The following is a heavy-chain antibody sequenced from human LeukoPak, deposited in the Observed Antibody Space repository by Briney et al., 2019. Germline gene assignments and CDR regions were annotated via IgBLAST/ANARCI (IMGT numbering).Heavy chain of an antibody. CDR1: GGSFSGYY. CDR2: INHSGST. D-gene: IGHD5-24*01. Sequence: SETLSLTCAVYGGSFSGYYWSWIRQPPGKGLEWIGEINHSGSTNYNPSLKSRVTISVDTSKNQFSLKLSSVTAADTAVYYCARVVGLATMEYHFDLWGQGTLVIVSS. J-gene: IGHJ4*02. V-gene: IGHV4-34*01. CDR3: ARVVGLATMEYHFDL.